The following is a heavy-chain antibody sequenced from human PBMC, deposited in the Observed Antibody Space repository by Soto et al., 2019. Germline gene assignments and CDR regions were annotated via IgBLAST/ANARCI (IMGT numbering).Heavy chain of an antibody. CDR2: IYHSGST. D-gene: IGHD6-13*01. CDR3: ARGGPAGGAFDI. J-gene: IGHJ3*02. Sequence: QLQLRESGSGLVKPSQTLSLTCAVSGGSISSGGYSWSWIRQPPGKGLEWIGYIYHSGSTYYNPSLKSRVTISVDRSKNQFSLKLSSVTAADTAVYYCARGGPAGGAFDIWGQGTMVTVSS. CDR1: GGSISSGGYS. V-gene: IGHV4-30-2*01.